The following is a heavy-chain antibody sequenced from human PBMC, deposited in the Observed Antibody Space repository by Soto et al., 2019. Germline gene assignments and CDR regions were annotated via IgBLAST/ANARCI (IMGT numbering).Heavy chain of an antibody. CDR1: GGTFSSYA. Sequence: VASVKVSCKASGGTFSSYAISWVRQAPGQGLEWMGGIIPIFGTANYAQKFQGRVTITADESTSTAYMELRSLRSDDTAVYYCARVYFKYDYWGQGTLVTVSS. CDR3: ARVYFKYDY. V-gene: IGHV1-69*13. CDR2: IIPIFGTA. D-gene: IGHD3-10*01. J-gene: IGHJ4*02.